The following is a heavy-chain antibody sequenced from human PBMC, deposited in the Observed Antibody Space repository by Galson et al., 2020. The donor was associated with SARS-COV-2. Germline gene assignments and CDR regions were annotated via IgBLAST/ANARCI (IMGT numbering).Heavy chain of an antibody. J-gene: IGHJ5*02. Sequence: GESLKIYCKGSGYSFTSYWLGWVRQMPGKGLEWVGSNYPGDSDTRYSPSFQGQVTISADKSISTPYLQWSSLKASDTALYYCALWLLWFGEYDPWGQGTLVTVSS. CDR2: NYPGDSDT. D-gene: IGHD3-10*01. V-gene: IGHV5-51*01. CDR3: ALWLLWFGEYDP. CDR1: GYSFTSYW.